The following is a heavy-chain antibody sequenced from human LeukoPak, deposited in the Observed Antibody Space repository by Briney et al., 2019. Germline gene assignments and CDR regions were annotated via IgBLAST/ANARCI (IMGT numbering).Heavy chain of an antibody. J-gene: IGHJ4*02. D-gene: IGHD3-3*01. CDR1: GGSISSSSYY. V-gene: IGHV4-39*07. CDR2: IYYSGST. CDR3: ARVNDFWSGYYPHYFDY. Sequence: PSETLSLTCTVSGGSISSSSYYWGWIRQPPGKGLEWIGSIYYSGSTYHNPSLKSRVTISVDTSKNQFSLKLSSVTAADTAVHYCARVNDFWSGYYPHYFDYWGQGTLVTVSS.